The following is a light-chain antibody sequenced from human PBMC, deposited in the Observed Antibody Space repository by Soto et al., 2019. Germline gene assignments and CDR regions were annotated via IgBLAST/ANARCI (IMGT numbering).Light chain of an antibody. CDR2: GAS. CDR1: RNINRE. Sequence: EIVMTQSPATLSVSPGERATLSCRASRNINRELAWYQQKPGQAPRLLISGASTRATGIPARFSGSGSGTAFTLTISSLQSEDFAVYYCQQYYDYPPLIFGGGTKVEIK. V-gene: IGKV3-15*01. J-gene: IGKJ4*01. CDR3: QQYYDYPPLI.